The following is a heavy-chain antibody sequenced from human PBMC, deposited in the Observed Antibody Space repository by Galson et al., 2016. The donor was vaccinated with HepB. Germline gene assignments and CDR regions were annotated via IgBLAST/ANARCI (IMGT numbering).Heavy chain of an antibody. Sequence: PALVKPTQTLTLTCTISGLSLNSDGVGVGWIRQSPGKAPEWLALIYWDDDTRYSPSLKSRLTITKDTSKNQVVLTMTNMDPVDTATCYCAHRGFPIFGVFIDSSSCAFDVWGQGTLVIVSS. V-gene: IGHV2-5*02. CDR3: AHRGFPIFGVFIDSSSCAFDV. CDR2: IYWDDDT. CDR1: GLSLNSDGVG. J-gene: IGHJ3*01. D-gene: IGHD3-3*01.